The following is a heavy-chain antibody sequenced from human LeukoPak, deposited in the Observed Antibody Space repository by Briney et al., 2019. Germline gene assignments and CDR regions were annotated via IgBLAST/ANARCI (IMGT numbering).Heavy chain of an antibody. V-gene: IGHV3-13*01. CDR1: GFTFSSYD. J-gene: IGHJ4*02. CDR2: IGTAGDT. CDR3: ARGVDYYENSGTIDY. D-gene: IGHD3-22*01. Sequence: PGGSLRLSCAASGFTFSSYDMHWVRQATGKGLEWVSAIGTAGDTYYPGSVKGRFTISRENAKNSLYLQMNSLRAEDTAVYYCARGVDYYENSGTIDYWGQGTLVTVSS.